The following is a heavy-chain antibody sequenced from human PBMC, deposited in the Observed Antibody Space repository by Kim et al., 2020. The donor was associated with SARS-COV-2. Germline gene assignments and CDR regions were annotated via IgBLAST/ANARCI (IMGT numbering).Heavy chain of an antibody. CDR1: GYTFTSYG. CDR2: ISAYNGNT. Sequence: ASVKVSCKASGYTFTSYGITWVRQAPGQGLEWMGWISAYNGNTNYAQKFQGRVTMTTDTSTSTAYMELRSLRSDDSAMYYCAREDGAVANFDYWGQGTLVTVSS. D-gene: IGHD6-19*01. V-gene: IGHV1-18*01. J-gene: IGHJ4*02. CDR3: AREDGAVANFDY.